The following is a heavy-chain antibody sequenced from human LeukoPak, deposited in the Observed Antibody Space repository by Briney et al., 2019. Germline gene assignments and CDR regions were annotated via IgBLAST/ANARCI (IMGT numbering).Heavy chain of an antibody. D-gene: IGHD5-18*01. Sequence: PGGSLRLSCAASGFTFSSYAMSWVRQAPGKGLEWVSAISGSGGSTYYADSVKGRFTISRGNSKNTLSLQMYSLRAEDTAVYFCAKDDTWIQLWYESWGQGTLVTVSS. V-gene: IGHV3-23*01. CDR2: ISGSGGST. CDR1: GFTFSSYA. CDR3: AKDDTWIQLWYES. J-gene: IGHJ5*02.